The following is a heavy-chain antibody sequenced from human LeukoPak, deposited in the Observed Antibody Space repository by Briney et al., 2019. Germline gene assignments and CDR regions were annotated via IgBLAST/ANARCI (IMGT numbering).Heavy chain of an antibody. D-gene: IGHD3-9*01. J-gene: IGHJ6*02. Sequence: SETLSLTCAVYGGSFSGYYWSWTRQPPGKGLEWIGEINHSGSTNYNPSLKSRVTISVDTSKNQFSLKLSSVTAADTAVYYCARGDIDILTGYYYYYYGMDVWGQGTTVTVSS. CDR2: INHSGST. V-gene: IGHV4-34*01. CDR1: GGSFSGYY. CDR3: ARGDIDILTGYYYYYYGMDV.